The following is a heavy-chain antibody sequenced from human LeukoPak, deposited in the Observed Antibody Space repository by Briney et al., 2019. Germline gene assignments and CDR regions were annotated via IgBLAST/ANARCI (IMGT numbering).Heavy chain of an antibody. V-gene: IGHV4-34*01. Sequence: SETLSLTCTVSGGSISSHYWSWIRQPPGKGLEWIGEINHSGSTNYNPSLKSRVTISVDTSKNQFSLKLSSVTAADTAVYYCARRRASYYYYYMDVWGNGTTVTVSS. CDR3: ARRRASYYYYYMDV. CDR2: INHSGST. CDR1: GGSISSHY. J-gene: IGHJ6*03.